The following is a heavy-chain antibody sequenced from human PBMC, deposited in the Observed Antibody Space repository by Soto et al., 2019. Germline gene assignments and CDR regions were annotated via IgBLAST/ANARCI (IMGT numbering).Heavy chain of an antibody. CDR1: GYSFISLD. V-gene: IGHV1-8*01. Sequence: QVQLVQSGAEVREPGASVKVSCKASGYSFISLDINWVRQTPGQGLEWMGWMQPSTGGTGYAQKFQGRVTMTRDTSIITADMALTTLTSDDTAFYYCARGVSAGVDYGGQGTVVTVSS. D-gene: IGHD1-26*01. J-gene: IGHJ4*02. CDR3: ARGVSAGVDY. CDR2: MQPSTGGT.